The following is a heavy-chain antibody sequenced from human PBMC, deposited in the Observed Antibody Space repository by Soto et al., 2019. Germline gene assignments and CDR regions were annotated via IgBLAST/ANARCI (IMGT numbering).Heavy chain of an antibody. CDR3: ARGYYGSGSYYNAIYY. CDR1: GYTFTSYG. V-gene: IGHV1-69*13. Sequence: GASVKVSCKASGYTFTSYGISWVRQAPGQGLEWMGGIIPIFGTANYAQKFQGRVTITADESTSTAYMELSSLRSEDTAVYYCARGYYGSGSYYNAIYYWGQGTLVTVSS. J-gene: IGHJ4*02. D-gene: IGHD3-10*01. CDR2: IIPIFGTA.